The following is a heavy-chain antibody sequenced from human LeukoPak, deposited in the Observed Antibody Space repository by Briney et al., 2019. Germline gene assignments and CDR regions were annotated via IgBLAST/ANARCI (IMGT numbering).Heavy chain of an antibody. D-gene: IGHD2-15*01. J-gene: IGHJ4*02. CDR2: ISYDGSNK. V-gene: IGHV3-30*03. CDR1: GVPFSSYG. CDR3: EGWRGYCSGGSCYSVY. Sequence: GGPLRLFCAACGVPFSSYGVLDLREAPGKALVELAVISYDGSNKYYADSVKGRFTSSRDNSKNTMYLQMNSLRAEDTAVYYWEGWRGYCSGGSCYSVYWGQGTLVTVSS.